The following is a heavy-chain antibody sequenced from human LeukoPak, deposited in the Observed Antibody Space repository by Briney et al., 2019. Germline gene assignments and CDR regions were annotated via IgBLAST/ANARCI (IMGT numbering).Heavy chain of an antibody. V-gene: IGHV3-9*01. CDR2: ISWNSGSI. Sequence: PGGSLRLSCAASGFTFDDYAMHWVRQAPGKGLEWVSGISWNSGSIGYADSVKGRFTISRDHAKNSLYLQMNSLRAEDTALYYCAKDRTEYYDSSGYHDYWGQGTLVTVSS. CDR3: AKDRTEYYDSSGYHDY. D-gene: IGHD3-22*01. CDR1: GFTFDDYA. J-gene: IGHJ4*02.